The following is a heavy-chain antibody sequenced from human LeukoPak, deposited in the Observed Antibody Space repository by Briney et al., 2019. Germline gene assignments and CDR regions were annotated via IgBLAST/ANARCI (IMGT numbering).Heavy chain of an antibody. CDR2: IIPIFGTA. V-gene: IGHV1-69*13. CDR3: ARGDTLGYCSGGSCYSRLSWFDP. Sequence: GASVKVSCKASGYTFTSYGISWVRQAPGQGLEWMGGIIPIFGTANYAQKFQGRVTITADESTSTAYMELSSLRSEDTAVYYCARGDTLGYCSGGSCYSRLSWFDPWGQGTLVTVSS. D-gene: IGHD2-15*01. J-gene: IGHJ5*02. CDR1: GYTFTSYG.